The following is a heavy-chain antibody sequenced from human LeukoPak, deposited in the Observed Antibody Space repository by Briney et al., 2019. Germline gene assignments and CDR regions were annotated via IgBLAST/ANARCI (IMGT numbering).Heavy chain of an antibody. D-gene: IGHD3-22*01. V-gene: IGHV3-74*01. CDR2: GKGDGDST. J-gene: IGHJ4*02. CDR3: ARGRGYYDSSGYYYEMYYFDY. Sequence: RGSLRLSCAASGFTFSSYWMHWVRQAPGKGLLWVSRGKGDGDSTNFADSVRGRFTISRDNAKNSLYLQMNSLRAEDTAVYYCARGRGYYDSSGYYYEMYYFDYWGQGTLVSDSA. CDR1: GFTFSSYW.